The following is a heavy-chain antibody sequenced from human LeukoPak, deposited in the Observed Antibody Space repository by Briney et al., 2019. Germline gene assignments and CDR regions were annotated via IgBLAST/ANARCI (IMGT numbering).Heavy chain of an antibody. CDR2: IVPVLGIT. CDR3: ARDLGDSAGTSSDGMDV. Sequence: SVKVSCKASGGTFNNYVFSWVKQAPGQGLEWMGRIVPVLGITNYAQTFQHRVTITADKSTATTYMELKSLRPEDTAVYYCARDLGDSAGTSSDGMDVWGQGTTVTVS. V-gene: IGHV1-69*04. CDR1: GGTFNNYV. D-gene: IGHD6-13*01. J-gene: IGHJ6*02.